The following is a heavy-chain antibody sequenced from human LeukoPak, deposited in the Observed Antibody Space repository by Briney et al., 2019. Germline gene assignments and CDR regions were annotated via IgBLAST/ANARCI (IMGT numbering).Heavy chain of an antibody. CDR2: ISAYNGNT. J-gene: IGHJ4*02. CDR3: ARARCTNGVCHLYY. V-gene: IGHV1-18*01. Sequence: GASVKVSCKASGYTFTSYGISWVRQAPGQGLEWMGWISAYNGNTNYAQKLQGRVTMTTDTSTSTAYMELRSLRSDDTAVYYRARARCTNGVCHLYYWGQGTLVTVSS. D-gene: IGHD2-8*01. CDR1: GYTFTSYG.